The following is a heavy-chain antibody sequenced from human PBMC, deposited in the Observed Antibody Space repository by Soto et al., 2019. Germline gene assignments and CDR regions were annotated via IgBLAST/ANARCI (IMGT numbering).Heavy chain of an antibody. J-gene: IGHJ6*03. Sequence: EVQLVESGGGLVKPGGSLRLSCAASGFSFSTYSMHWVRQAPGKGLEWVSSITSSSTYIYYSDSVKGRFTIARDNAKNSLYLQMNSLRAEDTAVYFCARDRGIFGVGDYYYYMDVWGKGTTVTVSS. CDR3: ARDRGIFGVGDYYYYMDV. CDR1: GFSFSTYS. V-gene: IGHV3-21*01. CDR2: ITSSSTYI. D-gene: IGHD3-3*01.